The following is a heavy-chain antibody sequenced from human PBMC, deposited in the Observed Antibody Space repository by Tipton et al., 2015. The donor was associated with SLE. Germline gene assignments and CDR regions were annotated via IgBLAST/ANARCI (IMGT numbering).Heavy chain of an antibody. Sequence: SLRLSCAASGFPFSIHWMHWVRQAPGKGLMWVSRITNDGSSTSYADSVEGRFTISRDNVKNTLYLQMNSLRAEDTAVYYCAKEIRPNDYWGQGTLVTVSS. V-gene: IGHV3-74*01. CDR2: ITNDGSST. CDR3: AKEIRPNDY. J-gene: IGHJ4*02. CDR1: GFPFSIHW.